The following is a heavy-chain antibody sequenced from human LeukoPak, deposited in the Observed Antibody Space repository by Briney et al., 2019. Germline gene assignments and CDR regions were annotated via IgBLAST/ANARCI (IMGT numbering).Heavy chain of an antibody. CDR3: ARGGVTGSYYGLDV. V-gene: IGHV3-33*01. D-gene: IGHD3-3*01. CDR1: GFTFRNYG. Sequence: GRSLRLSCEASGFTFRNYGMQWVRQAPGKGLEWVALIWYDGNDNSYADSVKGRFTISRDNSKNTLFLQMNSLRGEDTAIYFCARGGVTGSYYGLDVWGQGTAVTVSS. J-gene: IGHJ6*02. CDR2: IWYDGNDN.